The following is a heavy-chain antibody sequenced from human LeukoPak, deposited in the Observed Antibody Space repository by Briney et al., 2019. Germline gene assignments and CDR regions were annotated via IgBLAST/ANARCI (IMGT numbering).Heavy chain of an antibody. V-gene: IGHV1-8*01. CDR2: MTPNSGNT. Sequence: GASVKVSCKASGYTFTSYDINWVRQASGQGLEWMGWMTPNSGNTGYAQKFQGRVTMTRNTSIGTAYMELRSLTSEDAAVYYCARGNYDGYYFDYGGQGTLVTVSS. CDR3: ARGNYDGYYFDY. J-gene: IGHJ4*02. D-gene: IGHD4-23*01. CDR1: GYTFTSYD.